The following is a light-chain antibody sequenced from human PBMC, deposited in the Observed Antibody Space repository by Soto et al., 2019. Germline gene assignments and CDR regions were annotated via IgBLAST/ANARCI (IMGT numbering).Light chain of an antibody. CDR1: SANIGTNF. CDR3: VSWDDSLSGLV. J-gene: IGLJ1*01. CDR2: SNN. V-gene: IGLV1-47*02. Sequence: QSVLTQPPSASGTPGQRVTISCSGRSANIGTNFVCWYQHLPGTAPRLLIYSNNQLPSGVPDRFSGSKSGTSASLAISGLRSEDEGDYYCVSWDDSLSGLVFGTGNKLTVL.